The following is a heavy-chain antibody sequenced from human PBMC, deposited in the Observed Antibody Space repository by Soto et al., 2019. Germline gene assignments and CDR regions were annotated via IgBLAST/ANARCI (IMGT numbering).Heavy chain of an antibody. CDR1: GGSISSYY. CDR3: ATSTVTYFGQ. CDR2: IYYWGGT. V-gene: IGHV4-59*01. D-gene: IGHD4-17*01. Sequence: PSGTLSLTCTVSGGSISSYYWSWIRQPPGKGLEWIGYIYYWGGTDYNPSLKSRVTISVDTSKNQFSLKLSSVTAADMAVYYCATSTVTYFGQWGQGTLVTVSS. J-gene: IGHJ4*02.